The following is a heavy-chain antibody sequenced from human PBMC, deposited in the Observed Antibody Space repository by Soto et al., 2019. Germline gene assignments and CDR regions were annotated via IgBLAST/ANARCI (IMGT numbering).Heavy chain of an antibody. V-gene: IGHV4-39*01. D-gene: IGHD3-3*01. CDR1: GGSISSSNYY. CDR3: ARMGDFWSGPGELDP. J-gene: IGHJ5*02. CDR2: VYYNGFT. Sequence: QLQLRESGPELVKPSETLSLTCTVSGGSISSSNYYWAWIRQSPGKGLEWIGSVYYNGFTYYNPSRKCRVTMSVDTSKNQFSLTLTSVTAADTAVYYCARMGDFWSGPGELDPWGQGTLVTVSS.